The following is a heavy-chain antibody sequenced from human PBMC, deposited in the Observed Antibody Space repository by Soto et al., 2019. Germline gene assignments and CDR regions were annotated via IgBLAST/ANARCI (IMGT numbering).Heavy chain of an antibody. CDR3: ARDAAVGLFDY. CDR2: INPYNGNT. J-gene: IGHJ4*02. V-gene: IGHV1-18*01. D-gene: IGHD1-26*01. CDR1: GYTFTSYG. Sequence: GASVKVSWKASGYTFTSYGISWGRQAPGQGLEWMGWINPYNGNTKYAQKLQGRVTMTTDTSTSTAYMELRSLRSDDTAVYYCARDAAVGLFDYWGQGTLVTVSS.